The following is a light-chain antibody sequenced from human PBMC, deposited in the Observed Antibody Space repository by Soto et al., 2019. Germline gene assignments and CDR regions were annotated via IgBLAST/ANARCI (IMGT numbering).Light chain of an antibody. CDR3: QSYDSSLSAYVV. Sequence: QSVRTQPPSVSGAPGQRVTMSCTGSSSNSGAGYDVHWYQQLPGTAPKLLIYGNSNRPSGVPDRFSGSKSGTSASLAITGLQAEDEADYYCQSYDSSLSAYVVFGGGTKVTVL. CDR2: GNS. J-gene: IGLJ2*01. V-gene: IGLV1-40*01. CDR1: SSNSGAGYD.